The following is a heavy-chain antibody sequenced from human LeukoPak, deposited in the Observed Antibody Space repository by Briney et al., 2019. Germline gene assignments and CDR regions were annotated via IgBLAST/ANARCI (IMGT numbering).Heavy chain of an antibody. CDR3: ASDPPYTSSSAW. J-gene: IGHJ4*02. V-gene: IGHV1-58*01. CDR2: ILVGSGNT. D-gene: IGHD2-2*01. CDR1: GFTFTSTA. Sequence: SVTVSCKASGFTFTSTAVQWVRQARGERLEWIGWILVGSGNTNYAQMFQERVTLTWDVSTSTAYMVLSSLRSEDTAIYYCASDPPYTSSSAWWGQGTLVTVSS.